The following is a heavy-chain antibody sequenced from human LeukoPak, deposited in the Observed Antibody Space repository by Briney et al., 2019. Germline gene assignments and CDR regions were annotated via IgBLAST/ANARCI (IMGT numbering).Heavy chain of an antibody. D-gene: IGHD3-3*01. CDR1: GFTVSSNY. V-gene: IGHV3-66*02. J-gene: IGHJ4*02. CDR3: ARSRDDFWSGSHANDY. Sequence: GGSLRLSCAASGFTVSSNYMSWVRQAPVKGLEGVSVIYSGGSTYYADSVRGRFTISRDNSKITLYLQMNGRRADDTAVYYCARSRDDFWSGSHANDYSGQGIQVTVS. CDR2: IYSGGST.